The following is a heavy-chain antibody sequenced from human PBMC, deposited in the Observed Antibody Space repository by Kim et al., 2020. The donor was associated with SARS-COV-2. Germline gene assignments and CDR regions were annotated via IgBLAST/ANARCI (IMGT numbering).Heavy chain of an antibody. Sequence: ASVKVSCKASGYTFTSYAMHWVRQAPGQRLEWMGWINAGNGNTKYSQKFQGRVTITRDTSASTAYMELSSLRSEDTAVYYCARDTCSGGSCYLFYYYYGMDVWGQGTTVTVSS. V-gene: IGHV1-3*01. CDR2: INAGNGNT. CDR1: GYTFTSYA. J-gene: IGHJ6*02. CDR3: ARDTCSGGSCYLFYYYYGMDV. D-gene: IGHD2-15*01.